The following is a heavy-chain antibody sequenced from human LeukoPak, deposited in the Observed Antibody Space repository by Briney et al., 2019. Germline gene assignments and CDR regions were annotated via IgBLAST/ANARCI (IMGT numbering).Heavy chain of an antibody. J-gene: IGHJ6*03. V-gene: IGHV3-30*02. CDR1: GFTFSSYG. D-gene: IGHD4-23*01. CDR2: IRYDGSNK. CDR3: AKVSPWSGNPFYYHYMDV. Sequence: GGSLRLSCAASGFTFSSYGMHWVRQAPGKGLEWVAFIRYDGSNKYYADSVKGRFTISRDNSKNTLYLQMNSLRAEDTAVYYCAKVSPWSGNPFYYHYMDVWGKGTRVTISS.